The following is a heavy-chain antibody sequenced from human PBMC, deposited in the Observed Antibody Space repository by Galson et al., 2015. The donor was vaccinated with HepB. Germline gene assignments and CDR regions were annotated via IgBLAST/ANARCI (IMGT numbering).Heavy chain of an antibody. CDR2: INPNSGGT. D-gene: IGHD3/OR15-3a*01. Sequence: SVKVSCKASGYTFNGYFMYWVRQAPGQGLEYMGRINPNSGGTNYAQKFQGRVTMTTDTSISTAYMELSSLTSDDTAVYYCARGSDDFWTGYCYFDYWGQGTLVTVSS. CDR3: ARGSDDFWTGYCYFDY. CDR1: GYTFNGYF. V-gene: IGHV1-2*06. J-gene: IGHJ4*02.